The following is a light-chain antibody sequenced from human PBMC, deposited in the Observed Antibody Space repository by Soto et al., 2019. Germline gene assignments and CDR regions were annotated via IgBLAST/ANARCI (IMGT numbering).Light chain of an antibody. CDR3: QQYGRSLPIT. CDR1: QSVSSN. Sequence: EIVMTQSPATLSVSQGERATLSCRASQSVSSNLAWYQQKPGQAPRLLIFGASSRATGIPDRFSGSGSGTDFTLTISRVEPEDFAVYFCQQYGRSLPITFGQGTRLEI. CDR2: GAS. J-gene: IGKJ5*01. V-gene: IGKV3-20*01.